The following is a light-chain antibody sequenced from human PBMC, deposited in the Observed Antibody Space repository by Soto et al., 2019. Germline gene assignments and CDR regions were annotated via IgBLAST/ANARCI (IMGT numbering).Light chain of an antibody. J-gene: IGKJ1*01. V-gene: IGKV1-5*03. CDR2: KAS. Sequence: DIQMTQPPSTLSVSVGDRVTITCRASQTISSWLAWYQQKPGKAPKLLIYKASTLKSGVPSRFSGSGSGTEFTLTISSLQPDDFATYYCQHYTSYSEAFGQGTKVDIK. CDR3: QHYTSYSEA. CDR1: QTISSW.